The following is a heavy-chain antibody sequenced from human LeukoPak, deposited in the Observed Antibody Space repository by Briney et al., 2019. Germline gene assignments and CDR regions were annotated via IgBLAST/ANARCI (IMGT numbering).Heavy chain of an antibody. CDR3: ARVPELDAFDI. Sequence: GASVKVSCKASGGTVISYAISWVRQAPGKGLEWMGRIIPIFGTASHAQKLQGRVTITTDESTSTAYMELSSLRSEDTALYYCARVPELDAFDIWGQGTMVTVSS. D-gene: IGHD1-14*01. CDR2: IIPIFGTA. V-gene: IGHV1-69*05. CDR1: GGTVISYA. J-gene: IGHJ3*02.